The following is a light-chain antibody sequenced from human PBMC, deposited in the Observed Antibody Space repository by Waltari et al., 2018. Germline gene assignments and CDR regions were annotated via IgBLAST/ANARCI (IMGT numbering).Light chain of an antibody. Sequence: QSALTQPASVSGSPGQSINFACTGTTSDVGGYDYVPWYQQHPGTAPKLMNYDVSKRPSGVSNRFSGSKSGNTASLTISGLQAEDEADYYCSSYTSSSRYVFGTGTKVTVL. CDR1: TSDVGGYDY. V-gene: IGLV2-14*03. J-gene: IGLJ1*01. CDR2: DVS. CDR3: SSYTSSSRYV.